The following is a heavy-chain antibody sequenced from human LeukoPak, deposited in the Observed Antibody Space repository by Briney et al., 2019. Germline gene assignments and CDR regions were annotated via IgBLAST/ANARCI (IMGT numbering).Heavy chain of an antibody. J-gene: IGHJ4*02. CDR1: DGSINNYF. D-gene: IGHD3-10*01. CDR2: FFTGGSA. Sequence: PSETLSLTCTVSDGSINNYFWTWLRQPAGKGLEWVGRFFTGGSATYNPSLKSRLTMSVDTSKNQLSLKLTSVTVADTAVYFCAAGPLGHISRGLDSWGQGTLVTVSS. CDR3: AAGPLGHISRGLDS. V-gene: IGHV4-4*07.